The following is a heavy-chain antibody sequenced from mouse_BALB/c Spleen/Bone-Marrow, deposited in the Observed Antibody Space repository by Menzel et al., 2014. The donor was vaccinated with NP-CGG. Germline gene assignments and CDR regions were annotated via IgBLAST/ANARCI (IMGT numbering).Heavy chain of an antibody. CDR3: ARWGDDGTFDY. CDR1: GYTFTSYW. D-gene: IGHD2-12*01. CDR2: INPSTGYT. V-gene: IGHV1-7*01. J-gene: IGHJ2*01. Sequence: QVHVKQSGAELAKPGASVKMSCKASGYTFTSYWMHWVKQRPGQGLEWIGYINPSTGYTEYNQKFKDKATLTAGKSSSTAYMQLSSLTSEDSAVYYCARWGDDGTFDYWGQGTTLTVSS.